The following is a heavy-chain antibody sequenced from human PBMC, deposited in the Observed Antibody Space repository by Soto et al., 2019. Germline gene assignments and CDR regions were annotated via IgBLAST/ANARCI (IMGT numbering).Heavy chain of an antibody. Sequence: EVQLLESGGGLVQPGGSLRLSCAVSGLTLSTYAMSTYAMTWVRQAPGKGLEWVSSISGSGGSTYSADSVKGRFTISRDNSKNTLYLQLNSLRAEDTAVYYCAKGLRDMDVWGQGTTVTVSS. D-gene: IGHD5-12*01. CDR1: GLTLSTYAMSTYA. V-gene: IGHV3-23*01. CDR3: AKGLRDMDV. J-gene: IGHJ6*02. CDR2: ISGSGGST.